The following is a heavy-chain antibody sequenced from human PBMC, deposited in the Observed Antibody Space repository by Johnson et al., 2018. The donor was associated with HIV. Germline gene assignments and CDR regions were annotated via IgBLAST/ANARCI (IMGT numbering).Heavy chain of an antibody. Sequence: VQLVESGGGVVRPGGSLRLSCAASGFTFDDYGMSWVRQAPGKGLEWVSVIYSGGSTYYADSVKGRFTISRDTSKNTLYFQMNGLRAEDTAVYYCAKQNRGAFDIWGQGTMVTVSS. V-gene: IGHV3-66*04. CDR2: IYSGGST. J-gene: IGHJ3*02. CDR3: AKQNRGAFDI. CDR1: GFTFDDYG.